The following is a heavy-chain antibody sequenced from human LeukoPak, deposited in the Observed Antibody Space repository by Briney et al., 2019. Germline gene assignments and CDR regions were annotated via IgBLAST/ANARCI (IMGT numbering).Heavy chain of an antibody. V-gene: IGHV3-7*01. CDR1: GFTVSSNY. CDR3: ARSRLNYYDSGSYPFGY. Sequence: GGSLRLSCAASGFTVSSNYMNWVRQAPGKGLEWVANIKQDGSEKYYVDSVKGRLAISRDNAKKSLYLQMNSLRAEDTAVYYCARSRLNYYDSGSYPFGYWGQGTLVTVSS. CDR2: IKQDGSEK. D-gene: IGHD3-10*01. J-gene: IGHJ4*02.